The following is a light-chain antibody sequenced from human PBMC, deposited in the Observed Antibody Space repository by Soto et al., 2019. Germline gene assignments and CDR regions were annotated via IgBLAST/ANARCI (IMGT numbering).Light chain of an antibody. J-gene: IGLJ2*01. Sequence: QSVLTQHASVSGSPGQSITITCTGTSSDIGGYNYVSWYQKHPGKAPKLMIYDVSDRTSGVSNRFSGSKSGNTASLTISGLQAEDEADYYCASYASSNTVLFGGGTKLTVL. CDR3: ASYASSNTVL. CDR2: DVS. V-gene: IGLV2-14*03. CDR1: SSDIGGYNY.